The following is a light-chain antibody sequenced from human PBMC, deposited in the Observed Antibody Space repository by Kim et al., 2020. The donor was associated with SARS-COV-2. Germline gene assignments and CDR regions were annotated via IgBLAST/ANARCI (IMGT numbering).Light chain of an antibody. V-gene: IGLV4-60*03. Sequence: QLVLTQSSSASASLGSSVKLTCTLSSGHSSHTIAWHQQQPERGPRYLMKLDGSGSNNKGHGVPDRFSGSSSGAGRYLTISNLQSEDEADYYCETWDSNSHVFGGGTKLTVL. CDR3: ETWDSNSHV. CDR1: SGHSSHT. J-gene: IGLJ3*02. CDR2: LDGSGSN.